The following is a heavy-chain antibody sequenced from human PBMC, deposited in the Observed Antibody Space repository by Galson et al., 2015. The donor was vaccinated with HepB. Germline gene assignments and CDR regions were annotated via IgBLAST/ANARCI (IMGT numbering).Heavy chain of an antibody. D-gene: IGHD3-22*01. CDR2: ISGSGGST. CDR3: AKEGDYYDTKRQAVGYYFDY. CDR1: GFTFSSYA. V-gene: IGHV3-23*01. J-gene: IGHJ4*02. Sequence: SLRLSCAASGFTFSSYAMSWVRQAPGKGLEWVSAISGSGGSTYYADSVKGRFTISRDNSKNTLYLQMNSLRAEDTAVYYCAKEGDYYDTKRQAVGYYFDYWGQGTLVTVSS.